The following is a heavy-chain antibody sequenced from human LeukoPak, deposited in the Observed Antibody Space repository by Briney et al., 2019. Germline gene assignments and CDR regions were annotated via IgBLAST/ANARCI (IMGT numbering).Heavy chain of an antibody. CDR1: GYTFTSNG. CDR3: AREYGYSRNFIDAFDI. J-gene: IGHJ3*02. CDR2: ICAYNGNT. D-gene: IGHD1-26*01. Sequence: GASVKDSCKASGYTFTSNGTSWVRQAPGQGLEWMGWICAYNGNTNYAQKVQGRVTMTPDTSTRTAYMELWSRRSDDTAVYYCAREYGYSRNFIDAFDIWGQGTMVTVSS. V-gene: IGHV1-18*01.